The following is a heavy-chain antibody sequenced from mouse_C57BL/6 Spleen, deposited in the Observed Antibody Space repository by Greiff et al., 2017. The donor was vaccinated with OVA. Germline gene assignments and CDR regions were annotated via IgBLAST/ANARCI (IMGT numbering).Heavy chain of an antibody. CDR3: ARRETAQATAMDY. CDR2: IYPGDGDT. Sequence: QVQLKESGAELVKPGASVKISCKASGYAFSSYWMNWVKQRPGKGLEWIGQIYPGDGDTNYNGKFKGKATLTADKSSSTAYMQLSSLTSEDSAVYFCARRETAQATAMDYWGQGTSVTVSS. J-gene: IGHJ4*01. V-gene: IGHV1-80*01. D-gene: IGHD3-2*02. CDR1: GYAFSSYW.